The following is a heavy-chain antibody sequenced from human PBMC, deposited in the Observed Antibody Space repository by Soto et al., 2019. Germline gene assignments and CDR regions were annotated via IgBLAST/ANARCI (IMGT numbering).Heavy chain of an antibody. CDR2: IYPGDSNT. J-gene: IGHJ4*02. V-gene: IGHV5-51*01. D-gene: IGHD2-2*01. Sequence: GESLKISCKGSGYTFTSYWIGWVRQMPGKGLEWMGIIYPGDSNTRYSPSFQGQVTISADKSISTAYLRWSSLKATDTAMYFCARQGYCSTTACYAVDYWGKGTLVTVSS. CDR3: ARQGYCSTTACYAVDY. CDR1: GYTFTSYW.